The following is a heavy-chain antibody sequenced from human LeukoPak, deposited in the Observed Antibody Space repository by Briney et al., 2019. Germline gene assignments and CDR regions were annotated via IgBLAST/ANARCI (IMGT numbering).Heavy chain of an antibody. CDR3: ARVRSAVVVVPDYFDY. CDR2: IYHSGST. Sequence: SETLSLTCTVSGGSISSGGYYWSWVRQPPGKGLEWIGYIYHSGSTYYNPSLKSRVTISVDTSKNQFSLKLSSVTAADTAVYYCARVRSAVVVVPDYFDYWGQGTLVTVSS. D-gene: IGHD2-2*01. V-gene: IGHV4-30-2*01. J-gene: IGHJ4*02. CDR1: GGSISSGGYY.